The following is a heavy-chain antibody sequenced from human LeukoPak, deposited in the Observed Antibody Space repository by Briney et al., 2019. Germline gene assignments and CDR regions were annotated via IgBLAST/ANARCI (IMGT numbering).Heavy chain of an antibody. D-gene: IGHD2-15*01. CDR1: GFTFSSYW. CDR2: ISSSSSYI. CDR3: ARACSGKYYFIDYMDV. V-gene: IGHV3-21*01. Sequence: PGGSLRLSCAASGFTFSSYWMHWVRQAPGKGLEWVSSISSSSSYIYYADSVKGRFTISRDNAKKSVILEMNSLRAEDTAVYYCARACSGKYYFIDYMDVWGKGTTVTASS. J-gene: IGHJ6*03.